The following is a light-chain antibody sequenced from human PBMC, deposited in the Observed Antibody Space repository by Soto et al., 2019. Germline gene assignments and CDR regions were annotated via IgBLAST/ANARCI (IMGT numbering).Light chain of an antibody. CDR3: STWDDSLSGII. CDR2: RND. CDR1: SSNIGRNY. V-gene: IGLV1-47*01. Sequence: QSVLTQPPSASGTTGQRVSISCSGSSSNIGRNYVYWYQKVPGMAPKLLVFRNDQRPYGVPDRFSGSKSGTSASLAISRLRSEDEADYFCSTWDDSLSGIIFGGGTKLTVL. J-gene: IGLJ2*01.